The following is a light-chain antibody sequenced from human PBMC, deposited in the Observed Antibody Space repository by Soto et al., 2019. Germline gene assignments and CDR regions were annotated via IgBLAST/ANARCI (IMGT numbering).Light chain of an antibody. CDR2: EVS. CDR3: SSYAGSSTDYV. CDR1: SSDVGGYNY. Sequence: QSVLTQPPSASGSPGQSVTISCTGTSSDVGGYNYVSWYQQHPGKAPKLMIYEVSKRPSGVPDRFSGSKSGNTASLTVSGLQAEDEADYYCSSYAGSSTDYVFGTGTKVTVL. V-gene: IGLV2-8*01. J-gene: IGLJ1*01.